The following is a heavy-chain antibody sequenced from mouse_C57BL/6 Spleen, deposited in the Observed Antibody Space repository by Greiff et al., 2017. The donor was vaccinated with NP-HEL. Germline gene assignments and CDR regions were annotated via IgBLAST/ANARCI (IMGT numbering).Heavy chain of an antibody. D-gene: IGHD2-1*01. CDR3: ARGGKVYGNYWYFDV. J-gene: IGHJ1*03. CDR2: ISDGGSYT. V-gene: IGHV5-4*03. CDR1: GFTFSSYA. Sequence: DVKLVESGGGLVKPGGSLKLSCAASGFTFSSYAMSWVRQTPEKRLEWVATISDGGSYTYYPDNVKGRFTISRDNAKNNLYLQMSHLKSEDTAMYYCARGGKVYGNYWYFDVWGTGTTVTVSS.